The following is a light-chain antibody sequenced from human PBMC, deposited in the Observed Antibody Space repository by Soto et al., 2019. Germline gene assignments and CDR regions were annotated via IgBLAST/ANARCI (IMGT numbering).Light chain of an antibody. Sequence: DIQMTQSPSSLSASVGDRFTITCRASQSINRDLNWYQQKPGKAPNLLIYAAFTLESGVPSRFSGSGSGTDFTLTISSLQLEDFATYYCQQNYSTPLAFGGGTKVDIK. CDR2: AAF. CDR1: QSINRD. J-gene: IGKJ4*01. CDR3: QQNYSTPLA. V-gene: IGKV1-39*01.